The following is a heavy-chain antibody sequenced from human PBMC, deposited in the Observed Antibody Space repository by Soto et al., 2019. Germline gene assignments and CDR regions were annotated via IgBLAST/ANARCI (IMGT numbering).Heavy chain of an antibody. CDR1: GGTFSSYT. CDR2: IIPILGIA. D-gene: IGHD3-22*01. CDR3: ARAHGGGYYQTLHY. Sequence: QVQLVQSGAEVKKPGSSVKVSCKASGGTFSSYTISWVRQAPGQGLEWMGRIIPILGIANYAQKFQGRVTITADKTTSTAYRELSSRRSEDTAVYYCARAHGGGYYQTLHYWGQGTLVIVSS. J-gene: IGHJ4*02. V-gene: IGHV1-69*02.